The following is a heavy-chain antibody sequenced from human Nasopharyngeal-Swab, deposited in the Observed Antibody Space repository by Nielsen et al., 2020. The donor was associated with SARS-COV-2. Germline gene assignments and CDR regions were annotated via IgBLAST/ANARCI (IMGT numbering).Heavy chain of an antibody. J-gene: IGHJ6*02. D-gene: IGHD2-2*01. V-gene: IGHV3-9*01. CDR2: ISWNSGSI. CDR3: AKDITSSDTMATHYYYGMDV. Sequence: SLKISCAASGFTFDDYAMHWVRQAPGKGLEWVSGISWNSGSIGYADSVKGRFTISRDNAKNSLYLQMNSLRAEDTALYYCAKDITSSDTMATHYYYGMDVWGQGTTVTVSS. CDR1: GFTFDDYA.